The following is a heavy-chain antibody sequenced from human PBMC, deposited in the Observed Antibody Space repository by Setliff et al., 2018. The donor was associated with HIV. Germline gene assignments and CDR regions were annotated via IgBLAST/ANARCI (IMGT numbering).Heavy chain of an antibody. CDR3: ARNPHYFDRSGYYSWFYFDF. J-gene: IGHJ4*02. D-gene: IGHD3-22*01. V-gene: IGHV1-69*02. Sequence: GASVKVSCKASGGPFSSYSITWVRQAPGQGLEWMGRIIPMFSIPNYSQRFQGRVTITADRSTNTVYMDLSSLRSEDTAVYYCARNPHYFDRSGYYSWFYFDFWGQGTLVTVSS. CDR1: GGPFSSYS. CDR2: IIPMFSIP.